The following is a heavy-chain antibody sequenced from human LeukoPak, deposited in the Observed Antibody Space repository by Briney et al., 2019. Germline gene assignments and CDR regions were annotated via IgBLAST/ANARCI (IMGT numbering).Heavy chain of an antibody. CDR3: AKDWEDYDILTGYYYYYYMDV. D-gene: IGHD3-9*01. CDR2: ISGSGGST. CDR1: GFTFSSYG. Sequence: GSLRLSCAASGFTFSSYGMSWVRQAPGKGLGWVSAISGSGGSTYYADSVKGRFTISRDNSKNTLYLQMNSLRAEDTAVYYCAKDWEDYDILTGYYYYYYMDVWGKGTTVTISS. J-gene: IGHJ6*03. V-gene: IGHV3-23*01.